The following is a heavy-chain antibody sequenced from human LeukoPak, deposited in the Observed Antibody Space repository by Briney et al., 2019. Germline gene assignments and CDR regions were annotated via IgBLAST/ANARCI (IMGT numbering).Heavy chain of an antibody. CDR2: ISGSGGST. D-gene: IGHD3-10*01. CDR1: GFTFSTYN. CDR3: AKGVAMGYYGSGSPVDY. V-gene: IGHV3-23*01. J-gene: IGHJ4*02. Sequence: PGGSLRLSCAASGFTFSTYNMSWVRQAPGKGLEWVSAISGSGGSTYYADSVKGRLTISRDNSKNTLYLQMNSLRADDTAVYYCAKGVAMGYYGSGSPVDYWGQGTLVTVSS.